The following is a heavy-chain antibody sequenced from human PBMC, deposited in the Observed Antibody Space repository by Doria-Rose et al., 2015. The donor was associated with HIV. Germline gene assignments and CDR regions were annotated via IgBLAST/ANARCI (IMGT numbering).Heavy chain of an antibody. V-gene: IGHV3-7*01. J-gene: IGHJ4*02. CDR3: ARNLLEYYYDSSGFDF. D-gene: IGHD3-22*01. Sequence: FSIYWMSWVRPAPGQGLEWVANIKQDGSEKYYVDSVKGRFTISRDNAKNSLNLQMNSLRAEDTAVYYCARNLLEYYYDSSGFDFCGQGTLVTVSS. CDR2: IKQDGSEK. CDR1: FSIYW.